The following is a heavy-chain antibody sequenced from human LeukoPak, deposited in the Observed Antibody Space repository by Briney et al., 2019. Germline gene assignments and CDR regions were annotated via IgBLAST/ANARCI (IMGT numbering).Heavy chain of an antibody. J-gene: IGHJ4*02. D-gene: IGHD3-3*01. CDR2: IYYSGST. CDR3: ARVGWSGYTYYFDY. V-gene: IGHV4-59*01. Sequence: SETLSLTCTVSGGSISSYYWSWIRQPPGKGLEWIGHIYYSGSTNYNPSLKSRVTISVDTSKNQFSLKLSSVTAADTAVYYCARVGWSGYTYYFDYWGQGTLVTVSS. CDR1: GGSISSYY.